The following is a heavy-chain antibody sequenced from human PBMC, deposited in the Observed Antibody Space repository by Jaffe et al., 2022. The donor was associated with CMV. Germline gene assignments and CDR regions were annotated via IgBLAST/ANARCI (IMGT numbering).Heavy chain of an antibody. V-gene: IGHV1-69*09. CDR3: ARPRGYSSSWYGYYYMDV. CDR1: GGTFSSYA. D-gene: IGHD6-13*01. CDR2: IIPILGIA. Sequence: QVQLVQSGAEVKKPGSSVKVSCKASGGTFSSYAISWVRQAPGQGLEWMGRIIPILGIANYAQKFQGRVTITADKSTSTAYMELSSLRSEDTAVYYCARPRGYSSSWYGYYYMDVWGKGTTVTVSS. J-gene: IGHJ6*03.